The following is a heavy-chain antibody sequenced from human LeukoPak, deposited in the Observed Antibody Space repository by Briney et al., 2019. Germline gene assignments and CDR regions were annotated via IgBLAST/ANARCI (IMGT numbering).Heavy chain of an antibody. CDR1: GFTFSSYS. CDR3: ARDRADYVWGSPIEY. D-gene: IGHD3-16*01. Sequence: GGSLRLSCAASGFTFSSYSMTWVRQAPGKGLEWVSSMSSSSSYIYYADSVKGRFTISRDSAKNSLYLQMNSLRAEDTAVYYCARDRADYVWGSPIEYWGQGTLVTVSS. CDR2: MSSSSSYI. V-gene: IGHV3-21*01. J-gene: IGHJ4*02.